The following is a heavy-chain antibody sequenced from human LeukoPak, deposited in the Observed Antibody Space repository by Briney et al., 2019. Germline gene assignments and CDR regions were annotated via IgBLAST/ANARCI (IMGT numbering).Heavy chain of an antibody. CDR1: GYSFTSYW. CDR2: IYPGDSDT. V-gene: IGHV5-51*07. J-gene: IGHJ4*02. D-gene: IGHD3-22*01. CDR3: ARAYYYDSSGYYLNFDY. Sequence: GESLKISCKGSGYSFTSYWIGWVHQMPGKGLEWMGIIYPGDSDTRYSPSFQGQVTISADKSISTAYLQWSSLKASDTAMYYCARAYYYDSSGYYLNFDYWGQGTLVTVSS.